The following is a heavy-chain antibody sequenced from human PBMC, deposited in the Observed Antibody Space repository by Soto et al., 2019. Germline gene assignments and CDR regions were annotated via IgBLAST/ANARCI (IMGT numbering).Heavy chain of an antibody. CDR2: ISYDGSNK. V-gene: IGHV3-30-3*01. CDR1: GFTFSSYA. J-gene: IGHJ4*02. Sequence: QVQLVESGGGVVHSGRSLRLSCAASGFTFSSYAMHWVRQAPGKGLEWVAVISYDGSNKYYADSVKGRFTISRDNSKNTLYLQMNSLRAEDTAVYYCARAALEMATIDYWGQGTLVTVSS. CDR3: ARAALEMATIDY. D-gene: IGHD5-12*01.